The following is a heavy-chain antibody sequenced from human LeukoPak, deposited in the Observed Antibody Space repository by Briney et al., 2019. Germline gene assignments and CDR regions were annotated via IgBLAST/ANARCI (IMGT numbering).Heavy chain of an antibody. CDR2: IWYDGSNK. Sequence: PGGSLRLSCAVSGFTFSSYGMHWVRRAPGKGLEWVALIWYDGSNKYYADSVKGRFTISRDNSKNTLYLQMNSLRAEDTAVYYCAKGHSSGWYQGLDPWGQGTLVTVSS. D-gene: IGHD6-19*01. J-gene: IGHJ5*02. CDR1: GFTFSSYG. CDR3: AKGHSSGWYQGLDP. V-gene: IGHV3-33*06.